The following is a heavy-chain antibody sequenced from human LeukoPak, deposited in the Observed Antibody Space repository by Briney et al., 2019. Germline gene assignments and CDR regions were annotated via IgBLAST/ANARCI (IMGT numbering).Heavy chain of an antibody. CDR2: ISYDGSNK. J-gene: IGHJ3*02. CDR3: AIFAQDAFDI. V-gene: IGHV3-30*03. Sequence: GGSLRLSCAASGFTFSSYGMHWVRQAPGKGLEWVAVISYDGSNKYYADSVKGRFTISRDNSKNTLYLQMNSLRAEDTAVYYCAIFAQDAFDIWGQGTMATVSS. CDR1: GFTFSSYG.